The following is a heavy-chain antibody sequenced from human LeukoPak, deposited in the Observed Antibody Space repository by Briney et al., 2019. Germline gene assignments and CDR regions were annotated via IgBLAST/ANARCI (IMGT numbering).Heavy chain of an antibody. CDR1: GNSFSSEV. D-gene: IGHD5-18*01. CDR2: IIPVFVTA. Sequence: SVKVSCKASGNSFSSEVINWVRQAAGQGLEWMGGIIPVFVTANYAQKFQGRVTITADESTTTAYMELSSLRSEDTAVYYCARGFSYGRQYYFNYGMDVWGQGTTVTVSS. J-gene: IGHJ6*02. CDR3: ARGFSYGRQYYFNYGMDV. V-gene: IGHV1-69*13.